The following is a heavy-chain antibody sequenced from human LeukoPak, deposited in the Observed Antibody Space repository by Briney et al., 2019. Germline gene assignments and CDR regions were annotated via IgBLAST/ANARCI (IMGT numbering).Heavy chain of an antibody. D-gene: IGHD3-16*02. Sequence: GGSLRLSCAASGFIFSDYAMSWVRQAPGKGLEWVSSISSSGGNTYYADSVKGRFTISRDNSKNTLYLQMNSLRAEDTAVYYCAKAALTFGGVIAPGDYWGQGTLVTVSS. CDR1: GFIFSDYA. V-gene: IGHV3-23*01. CDR2: ISSSGGNT. CDR3: AKAALTFGGVIAPGDY. J-gene: IGHJ4*02.